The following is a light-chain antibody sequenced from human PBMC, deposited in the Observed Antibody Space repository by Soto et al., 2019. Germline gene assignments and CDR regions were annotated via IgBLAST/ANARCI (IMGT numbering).Light chain of an antibody. Sequence: QSVLTQPPSVSGAPGQRVTISCTGSSSNIGAGYDVHWYQQLPGTAPKLLIYGNSNRPSGVPDRFSGSKSGTSASLAITGLQAEDEADYYCQSYDSSLSGIVVGTGTKGTVL. CDR1: SSNIGAGYD. V-gene: IGLV1-40*01. J-gene: IGLJ1*01. CDR2: GNS. CDR3: QSYDSSLSGIV.